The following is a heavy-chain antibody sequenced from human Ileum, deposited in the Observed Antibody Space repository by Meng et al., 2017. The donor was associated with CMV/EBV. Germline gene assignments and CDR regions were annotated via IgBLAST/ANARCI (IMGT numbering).Heavy chain of an antibody. V-gene: IGHV3-74*01. Sequence: GGRLRPSCAASGFTFSSDWMHWVRQAPGKGLMWVARVDSAGSGTSYADSVKGRFTISRDSARNTLYLQMNSLRVEDTAVYYCLLIAGTTEGGVDAFDVWGQGTKVTVSS. CDR3: LLIAGTTEGGVDAFDV. CDR1: GFTFSSDW. J-gene: IGHJ3*01. D-gene: IGHD1-26*01. CDR2: VDSAGSGT.